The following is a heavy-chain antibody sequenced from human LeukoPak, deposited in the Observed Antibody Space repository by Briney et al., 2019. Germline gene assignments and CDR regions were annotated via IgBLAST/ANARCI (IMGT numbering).Heavy chain of an antibody. Sequence: GGSLRLSCAASGFTFSNYWMHXXRQAPGKGLVWVSRVNGDGSATNYADSVKGRFTISRDNAKNTLYLQMNSLRPEDTAVYYCARNHYGSVDYWGQGTLVTVSS. CDR3: ARNHYGSVDY. CDR1: GFTFSNYW. D-gene: IGHD3-10*01. J-gene: IGHJ4*02. CDR2: VNGDGSAT. V-gene: IGHV3-74*01.